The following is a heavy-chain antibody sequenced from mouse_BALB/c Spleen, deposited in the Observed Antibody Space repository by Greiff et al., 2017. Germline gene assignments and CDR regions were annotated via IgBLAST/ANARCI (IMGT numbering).Heavy chain of an antibody. CDR2: ISSGGSYT. CDR1: GFTFSSYT. CDR3: TRDDDTYAMDY. D-gene: IGHD2-3*01. V-gene: IGHV5-6-4*01. J-gene: IGHJ4*01. Sequence: EVKLVESGGGLVKPGGSLKLSCAASGFTFSSYTMSWVRQTPEKRLEWVATISSGGSYTYYPDSVKGRFTISRDNAKNTLYLQMSSLKSEDTAMYYCTRDDDTYAMDYWGQGTSVTVSS.